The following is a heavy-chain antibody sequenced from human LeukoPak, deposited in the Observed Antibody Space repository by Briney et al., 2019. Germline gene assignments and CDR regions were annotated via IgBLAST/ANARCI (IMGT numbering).Heavy chain of an antibody. Sequence: GRSLRLSCAASGFTFSSYWMSWVRQAPGKGLEWVANIKKDGSEKYYVDSVKGRFTISRDNAKTSLYLQMNSLRVEGTAVYCCARDLSGVTGYTYGRGIDYWGQGTLVTVSS. D-gene: IGHD5-18*01. CDR3: ARDLSGVTGYTYGRGIDY. V-gene: IGHV3-7*01. CDR2: IKKDGSEK. J-gene: IGHJ4*02. CDR1: GFTFSSYW.